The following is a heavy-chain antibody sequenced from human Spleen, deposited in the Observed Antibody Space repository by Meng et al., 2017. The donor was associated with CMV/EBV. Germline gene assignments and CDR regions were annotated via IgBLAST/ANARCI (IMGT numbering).Heavy chain of an antibody. J-gene: IGHJ6*02. Sequence: ASVKVSCKASGYTFTNSYIHWVRQAPGQGLEWMGWINPNNGDTKYEQMFQGRVTVTRDTSISTAYMELSSLRSDDTAMYYCARESAIAATGSRYFYYGLDVWGQGTTVTVSS. V-gene: IGHV1-2*02. D-gene: IGHD6-13*01. CDR1: GYTFTNSY. CDR3: ARESAIAATGSRYFYYGLDV. CDR2: INPNNGDT.